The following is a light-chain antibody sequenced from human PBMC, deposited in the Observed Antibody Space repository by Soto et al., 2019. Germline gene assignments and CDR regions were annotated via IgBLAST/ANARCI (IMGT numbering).Light chain of an antibody. V-gene: IGKV3-20*01. CDR2: GTS. CDR3: PQYGGSPIT. CDR1: QSISSKF. J-gene: IGKJ5*01. Sequence: EIVLTQSPGTLSFSPGERATLSCGTSQSISSKFLAWYQQKPGQAPRLLIYGTSIRATGIPARFSGSGSGTDFTLTISRLEPEDFAVYFCPQYGGSPITFGQGTRLEIK.